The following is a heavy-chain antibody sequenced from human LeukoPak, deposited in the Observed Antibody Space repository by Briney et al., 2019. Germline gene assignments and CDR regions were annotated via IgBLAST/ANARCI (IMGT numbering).Heavy chain of an antibody. CDR1: GFTFSSYA. CDR3: AKVYDLLTGDYNRYFDY. V-gene: IGHV3-23*01. D-gene: IGHD3-9*01. J-gene: IGHJ4*02. Sequence: GGSLRLSCAASGFTFSSYAMSWVRQAPGKGLECVSIISNSADSTYYADSVKGRFTISRDNSKNTLYLQMNSLRAEDTAVYYCAKVYDLLTGDYNRYFDYWGQGALVTVSS. CDR2: ISNSADST.